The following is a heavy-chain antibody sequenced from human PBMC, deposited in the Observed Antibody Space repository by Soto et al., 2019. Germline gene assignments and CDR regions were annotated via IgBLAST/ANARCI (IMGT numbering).Heavy chain of an antibody. V-gene: IGHV3-72*01. J-gene: IGHJ6*02. Sequence: EVQLVESGGGLVQPGGSLRLSCAASGFTFSDHYMDWVRQSPGKVLEWVGCTRNKANSKTTEYAAYVKGRVTISRDDSKISLYLQMNSLKTEDTAVYYCARGGAGSLRCFGGYGDYYYGMDVWGQGTTVTVSS. D-gene: IGHD3-3*01. CDR2: TRNKANSKTT. CDR3: ARGGAGSLRCFGGYGDYYYGMDV. CDR1: GFTFSDHY.